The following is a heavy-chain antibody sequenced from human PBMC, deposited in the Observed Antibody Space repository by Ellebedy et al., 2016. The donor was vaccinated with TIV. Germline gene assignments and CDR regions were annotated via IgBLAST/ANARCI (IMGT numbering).Heavy chain of an antibody. J-gene: IGHJ4*02. CDR1: GFTFSNYG. Sequence: GESLKISCAASGFTFSNYGMHWVRQAPGKGLEWVAGISFDGSKKYYADSVKGRFTISRDNSKKTLYLQMNSLRGEDTAVFYCEKDGGQLWFQPFDSWGQGTLVTVSA. V-gene: IGHV3-30*18. CDR3: EKDGGQLWFQPFDS. CDR2: ISFDGSKK. D-gene: IGHD5-18*01.